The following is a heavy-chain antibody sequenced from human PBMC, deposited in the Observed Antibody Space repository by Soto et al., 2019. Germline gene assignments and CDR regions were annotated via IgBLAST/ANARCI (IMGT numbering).Heavy chain of an antibody. CDR3: ASDSYGSLGLDY. V-gene: IGHV4-59*12. Sequence: SETLSLTCSVSGGSFSSYYWSWIRQPPGKGLEWIGYIHDSGSTNCNPSLKSRVTISVDTSKNQFSLKLSSVTAADTAVYYCASDSYGSLGLDYWGQGTLVTVSS. J-gene: IGHJ4*02. CDR2: IHDSGST. CDR1: GGSFSSYY. D-gene: IGHD5-18*01.